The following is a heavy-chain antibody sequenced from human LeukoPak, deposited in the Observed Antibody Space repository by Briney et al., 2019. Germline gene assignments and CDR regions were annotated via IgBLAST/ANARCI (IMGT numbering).Heavy chain of an antibody. CDR2: ISNNGGYT. V-gene: IGHV3-23*01. CDR3: AKQSGYCSDGSCYFPY. Sequence: GGSLRLSCAASGFTFSSSAMSWVRQAPGKGLEWVSAISNNGGYTYYADSVQGRFTISRDSSKSTLCLQMNSLRAEDTAVYYCAKQSGYCSDGSCYFPYWGQGTLVTVSS. D-gene: IGHD2-15*01. CDR1: GFTFSSSA. J-gene: IGHJ4*02.